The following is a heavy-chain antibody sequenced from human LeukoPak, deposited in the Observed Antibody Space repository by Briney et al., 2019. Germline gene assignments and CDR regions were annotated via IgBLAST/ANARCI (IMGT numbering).Heavy chain of an antibody. D-gene: IGHD3-22*01. CDR2: IYYSGST. CDR3: ARHRDYDSSGYPIDY. CDR1: GGSISSYY. V-gene: IGHV4-59*08. Sequence: SETLSLTCTVSGGSISSYYWSWIRQPPGKGLEWIGYIYYSGSTNYNPSLKSRVTISVDTSKNQFSLKLSSVTAADTAVYYCARHRDYDSSGYPIDYWGQGTLVTVSS. J-gene: IGHJ4*02.